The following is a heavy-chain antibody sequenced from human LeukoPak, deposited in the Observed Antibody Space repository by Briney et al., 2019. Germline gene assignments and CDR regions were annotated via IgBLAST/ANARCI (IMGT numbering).Heavy chain of an antibody. J-gene: IGHJ4*02. V-gene: IGHV1-46*01. CDR1: GGTFSNYA. D-gene: IGHD3-22*01. Sequence: ASVKVSCKASGGTFSNYAISWVRQAPGQGLEWMGIINPSGGSTSYAQKFQGRVTMTRDTSTSTVYMELSSLRSEDTAVYYCASGDYYDSSGYDIWGQGTLVTVSS. CDR2: INPSGGST. CDR3: ASGDYYDSSGYDI.